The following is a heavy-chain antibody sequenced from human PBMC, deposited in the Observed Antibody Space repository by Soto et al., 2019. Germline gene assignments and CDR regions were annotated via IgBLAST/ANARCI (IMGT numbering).Heavy chain of an antibody. V-gene: IGHV3-23*01. CDR1: GFNVGAFA. CDR2: ISVSDAFI. CDR3: TRETVAGITGLDY. J-gene: IGHJ4*02. Sequence: GESLKISCAASGFNVGAFAVNWVRQAPGKGLEWVSGISVSDAFIYYADSVRGRFSISRDASENILYLQMNSLRVDDTALYYCTRETVAGITGLDYWGPGTLVTVS. D-gene: IGHD1-20*01.